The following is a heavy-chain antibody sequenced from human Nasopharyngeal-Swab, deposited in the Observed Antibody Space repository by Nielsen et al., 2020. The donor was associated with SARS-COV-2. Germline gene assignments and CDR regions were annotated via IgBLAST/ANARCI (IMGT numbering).Heavy chain of an antibody. V-gene: IGHV3-48*04. Sequence: GESLKISCAASGFTFSSYSMNWVRQAPGKGLEWVSYISSSSSTIYYADSVKGRFTISRDNAKNSLYLQMNSLRAEDTAVYYCARGEYYDFWSGYYSTNYYYYYGMDVWGQGTTVTVSS. D-gene: IGHD3-3*01. CDR2: ISSSSSTI. J-gene: IGHJ6*02. CDR1: GFTFSSYS. CDR3: ARGEYYDFWSGYYSTNYYYYYGMDV.